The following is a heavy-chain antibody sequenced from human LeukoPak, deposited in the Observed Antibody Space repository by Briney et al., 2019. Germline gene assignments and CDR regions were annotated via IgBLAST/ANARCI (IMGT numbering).Heavy chain of an antibody. V-gene: IGHV3-48*03. CDR1: GFTFSSYE. CDR3: ARDGSADLRYYFDY. D-gene: IGHD5-24*01. CDR2: ISSSGSTI. Sequence: GGSLRLSCAASGFTFSSYEMNWVRQAPGKGLEWVSYISSSGSTIYYADSVKGRFTISRDNAKNSLYLQMHSLRAEDTSVYYCARDGSADLRYYFDYWRQGTLVTVSS. J-gene: IGHJ4*02.